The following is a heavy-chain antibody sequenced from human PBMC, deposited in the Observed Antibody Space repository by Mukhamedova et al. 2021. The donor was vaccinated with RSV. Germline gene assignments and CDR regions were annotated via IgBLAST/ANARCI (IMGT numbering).Heavy chain of an antibody. V-gene: IGHV3-33*01. CDR3: AIGLVVGGRYFDY. CDR2: IWFDGSNK. J-gene: IGHJ4*02. Sequence: GKGLEWVAVIWFDGSNKYYAVSVEGRFTISRDNSKNTLYLQMNSLRGEDTAVYYCAIGLVVGGRYFDYWGQGTLVTVSS.